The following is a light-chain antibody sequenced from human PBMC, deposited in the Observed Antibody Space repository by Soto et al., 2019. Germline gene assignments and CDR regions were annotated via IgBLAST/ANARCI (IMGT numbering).Light chain of an antibody. CDR2: GAS. Sequence: DIQITQSPSTLSASVGDRVTIACRASRSISPWLAWYQQKPGKPPKLLIYGASSLAAGVPSRFSGSGSGTDFTLTISSLQPDDFASYYCQQYSSSTTFGQGTKVDIK. CDR3: QQYSSSTT. J-gene: IGKJ1*01. V-gene: IGKV1-5*01. CDR1: RSISPW.